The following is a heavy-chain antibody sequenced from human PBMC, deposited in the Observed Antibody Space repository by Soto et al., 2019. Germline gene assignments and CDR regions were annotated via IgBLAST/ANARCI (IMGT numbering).Heavy chain of an antibody. CDR3: ARAARRQGVDY. J-gene: IGHJ4*02. Sequence: QLQLQESGSGLVKPSQTLSLTCAVSGGSISSGGYSWSWIRQPPGKGLEWIGYIYHSGSTYYNPSPNSRVTISVDRSKNQFSLKLSSVTAADTAVYYCARAARRQGVDYWGQGTLVTVSS. CDR1: GGSISSGGYS. CDR2: IYHSGST. V-gene: IGHV4-30-2*01. D-gene: IGHD6-6*01.